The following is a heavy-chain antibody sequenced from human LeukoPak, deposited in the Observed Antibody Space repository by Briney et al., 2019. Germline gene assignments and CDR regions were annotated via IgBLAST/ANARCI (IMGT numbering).Heavy chain of an antibody. V-gene: IGHV3-7*01. J-gene: IGHJ4*02. Sequence: GGSLRLSCAASGFTFSSNWMHWVRQAPGKGLEWVANTNQHGSEEFYVDSVKGRFTISRDNAKNSLYLHMNSLRVEDTAVYYCVGEWEQLRWGQGTLVTVSS. CDR2: TNQHGSEE. CDR3: VGEWEQLR. CDR1: GFTFSSNW. D-gene: IGHD1-26*01.